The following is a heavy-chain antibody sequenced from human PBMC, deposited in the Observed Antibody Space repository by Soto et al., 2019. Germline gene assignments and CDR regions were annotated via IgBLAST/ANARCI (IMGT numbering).Heavy chain of an antibody. D-gene: IGHD3-3*01. Sequence: GAAVKLCCKASGGTFSSYAISWVRQAPGQGLEWMGGIIPIFGTANYAQKFQGRVTITADKSTSTAYMELSSLRSEDTAVYYCARDRSYYVLWSCYYDYNWFYSCGQGSLVTVSS. CDR1: GGTFSSYA. J-gene: IGHJ5*01. V-gene: IGHV1-69*06. CDR3: ARDRSYYVLWSCYYDYNWFYS. CDR2: IIPIFGTA.